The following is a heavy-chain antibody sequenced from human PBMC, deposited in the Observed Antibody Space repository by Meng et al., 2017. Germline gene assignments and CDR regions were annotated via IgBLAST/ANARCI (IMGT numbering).Heavy chain of an antibody. CDR3: ARDEDISAAGKLFGDY. V-gene: IGHV1-2*06. D-gene: IGHD6-25*01. CDR1: GYNFPDYY. Sequence: QVQRVQSGAEVKKPGASVKVSCKPSGYNFPDYYIHWVRRAPGQGLEWMGRINPKSGDTHYAQKFRARVTMTGDTSISTAYMELSGLRSDDTAMYYCARDEDISAAGKLFGDYWGQGTLVTVSS. CDR2: INPKSGDT. J-gene: IGHJ4*02.